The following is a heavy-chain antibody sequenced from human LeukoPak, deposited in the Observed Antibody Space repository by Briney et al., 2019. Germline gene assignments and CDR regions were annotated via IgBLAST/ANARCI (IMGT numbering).Heavy chain of an antibody. CDR2: IDSTGAYT. J-gene: IGHJ5*02. CDR1: GFIFSNYA. D-gene: IGHD1-26*01. CDR3: AKPGGGSYFTHNCFDP. Sequence: GGSLRLSCAASGFIFSNYAMSWVRQAPGKGLEWVSAIDSTGAYTYYADSVKGRFTISRDNSKNTLYLQMNSLRAEDTAVYYCAKPGGGSYFTHNCFDPWGQGALVTVSS. V-gene: IGHV3-23*01.